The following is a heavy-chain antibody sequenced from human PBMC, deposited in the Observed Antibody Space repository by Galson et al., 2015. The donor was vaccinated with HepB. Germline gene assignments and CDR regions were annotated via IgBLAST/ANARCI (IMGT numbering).Heavy chain of an antibody. Sequence: SLRLSCAAAGFRFSGYSMNWVRQAPGKGLEWLSYIGGGGGSMYYADSVRGRFPISRDNAKNSLFLHMNSLRAEDTAVYYCARWGVIAVRPDPPAMYYYGVDVWGQGTTVTVS. CDR2: IGGGGGSM. D-gene: IGHD6-6*01. CDR3: ARWGVIAVRPDPPAMYYYGVDV. J-gene: IGHJ6*02. CDR1: GFRFSGYS. V-gene: IGHV3-48*04.